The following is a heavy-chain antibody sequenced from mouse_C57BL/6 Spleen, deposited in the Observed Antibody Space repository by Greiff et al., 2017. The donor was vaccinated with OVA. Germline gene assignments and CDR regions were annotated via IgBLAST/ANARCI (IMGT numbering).Heavy chain of an antibody. V-gene: IGHV1-85*01. J-gene: IGHJ1*03. CDR3: ARGGYGSFWYFDV. CDR1: GYTFTSYD. CDR2: IYPRDGST. D-gene: IGHD1-1*01. Sequence: VQLQQSGPELVKPGASVKLSCKASGYTFTSYDINWVKQRPGQGLEWIGWIYPRDGSTKYNEKFKGKATLTVDTSSSTAYMERHSLTSEDSAVYFCARGGYGSFWYFDVWGTGTTVTVSS.